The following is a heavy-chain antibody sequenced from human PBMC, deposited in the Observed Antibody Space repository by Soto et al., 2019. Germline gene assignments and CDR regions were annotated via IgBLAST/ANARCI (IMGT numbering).Heavy chain of an antibody. CDR2: IRPDNGNR. D-gene: IGHD3-9*01. V-gene: IGHV1-18*01. J-gene: IGHJ4*02. CDR3: ARTRMGYDILTGYLHY. Sequence: ASVKVSCKTSGYTFSTSGISWVRQAPGQGLEWVGWIRPDNGNRKSAQRLQGRVTITADESTSTAYMELSSLRSEDTAVYYCARTRMGYDILTGYLHYWGQGTLVTVSS. CDR1: GYTFSTSG.